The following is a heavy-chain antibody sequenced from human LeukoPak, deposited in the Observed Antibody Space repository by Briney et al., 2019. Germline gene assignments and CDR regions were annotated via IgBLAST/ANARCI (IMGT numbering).Heavy chain of an antibody. CDR3: AKDQNYYDSSGYAY. CDR2: ISGSGGST. V-gene: IGHV3-23*01. CDR1: GFTFSSYA. Sequence: KPGGSLRLSCAASGFTFSSYAMSWVRQAPGKGLEWVSAISGSGGSTYYADSVKGRFTISRDNSKNTLYLQMNSLRAEDTAVYYCAKDQNYYDSSGYAYWGQGTLVTVSS. J-gene: IGHJ4*02. D-gene: IGHD3-22*01.